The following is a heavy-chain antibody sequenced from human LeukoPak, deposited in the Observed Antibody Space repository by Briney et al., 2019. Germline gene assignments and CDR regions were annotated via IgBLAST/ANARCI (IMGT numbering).Heavy chain of an antibody. D-gene: IGHD6-6*01. Sequence: GGSLRLSCAASGFTFNNYWMHWVRQVPGKGLVWVSRINSDGSSTSYAGSVKGRFTISRDNSKNTLYLQMGSLRAEDMAVYYCAREASIVIRCSDYWGQGNLATVSS. CDR2: INSDGSST. CDR3: AREASIVIRCSDY. CDR1: GFTFNNYW. J-gene: IGHJ4*02. V-gene: IGHV3-74*01.